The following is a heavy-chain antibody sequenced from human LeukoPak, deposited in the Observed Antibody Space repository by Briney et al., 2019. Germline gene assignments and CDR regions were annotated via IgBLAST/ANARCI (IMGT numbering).Heavy chain of an antibody. V-gene: IGHV3-23*01. CDR3: AKDPSSGGYV. D-gene: IGHD1-26*01. Sequence: AISGNGDRTYYADSVKGRITISRDNSKNTLYLQMNSLRADDTAVYYCAKDPSSGGYVWGQGTLGTVSS. J-gene: IGHJ4*02. CDR2: ISGNGDRT.